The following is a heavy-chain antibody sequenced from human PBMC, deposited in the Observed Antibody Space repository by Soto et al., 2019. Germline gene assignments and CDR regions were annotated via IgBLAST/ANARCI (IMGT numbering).Heavy chain of an antibody. J-gene: IGHJ4*02. CDR2: IYYSGST. Sequence: QVQLQESGPGLVKPWETLSLTCTVSGGSISSYYWSWIRQPPGKGLEWIGNIYYSGSTNYNPSLKSRVTISVDTSKNQFSLKLSSVTAADTAVYYCARVSSGNIEYWGQGTLVTVSS. CDR3: ARVSSGNIEY. CDR1: GGSISSYY. D-gene: IGHD1-26*01. V-gene: IGHV4-59*13.